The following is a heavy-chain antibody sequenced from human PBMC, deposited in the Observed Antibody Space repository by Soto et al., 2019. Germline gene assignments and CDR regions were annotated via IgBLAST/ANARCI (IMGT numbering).Heavy chain of an antibody. CDR2: IYYSGST. CDR3: ARHGGDYGDYAPDAFDI. CDR1: GGSISSSSYY. Sequence: QLQLQESGPGLVKPSETLSLTCTVSGGSISSSSYYWGWIRQPPGKGLEWIGSIYYSGSTYYNPSLKSRVTISVDTSKNQFSLKLSSVTAADTAVYYCARHGGDYGDYAPDAFDIWGQGTMVTVSS. V-gene: IGHV4-39*01. J-gene: IGHJ3*02. D-gene: IGHD4-17*01.